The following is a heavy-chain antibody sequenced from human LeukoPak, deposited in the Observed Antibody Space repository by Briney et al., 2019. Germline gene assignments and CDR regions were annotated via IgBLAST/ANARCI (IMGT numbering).Heavy chain of an antibody. J-gene: IGHJ4*02. CDR1: GGSISTYY. CDR2: IRFSGSS. CDR3: ARGGRHGGYQDFDF. D-gene: IGHD5-12*01. Sequence: SETLSLTCTVSGGSISTYYWTWIRQPRGKGLEWIGYIRFSGSSNYNSSLQSRVTMSVDTSKNQFSLTVNSVIAADTAVYFCARGGRHGGYQDFDFWGQGTLVTVSS. V-gene: IGHV4-59*01.